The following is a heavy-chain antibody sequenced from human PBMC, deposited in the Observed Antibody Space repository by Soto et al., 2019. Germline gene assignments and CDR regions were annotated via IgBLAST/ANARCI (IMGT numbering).Heavy chain of an antibody. D-gene: IGHD5-12*01. CDR1: GGTFSSYA. V-gene: IGHV1-69*01. Sequence: QVQLVQSGAEVKKPGSSVKVSCKASGGTFSSYAISWVRQAPGQGLEWMGGIIPIFGTANYAQKFQGRVTITADESTSTAYMELSSLRSEDPAVNYCARVMEDGYNNPGLLDYWGQGTLVTVSS. J-gene: IGHJ4*02. CDR2: IIPIFGTA. CDR3: ARVMEDGYNNPGLLDY.